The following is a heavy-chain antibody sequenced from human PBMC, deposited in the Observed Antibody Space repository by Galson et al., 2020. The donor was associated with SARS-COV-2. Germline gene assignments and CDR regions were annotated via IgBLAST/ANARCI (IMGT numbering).Heavy chain of an antibody. CDR3: ARARRDYYDSSGPDY. J-gene: IGHJ4*02. CDR2: ISAYNGNT. D-gene: IGHD3-22*01. CDR1: GYTFTSYG. Sequence: ASVKVSCKASGYTFTSYGISWVRQAPGQGLEWMGWISAYNGNTNYAQKLQGRVTMTTDTSTSTAYMELRSLRSDDTAVYYCARARRDYYDSSGPDYWGQGTLVTVSS. V-gene: IGHV1-18*01.